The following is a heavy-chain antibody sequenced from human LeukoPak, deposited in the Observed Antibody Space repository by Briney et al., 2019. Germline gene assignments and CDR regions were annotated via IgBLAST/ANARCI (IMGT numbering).Heavy chain of an antibody. CDR2: INPNTGRT. CDR3: GRVERGGVLVV. J-gene: IGHJ4*02. Sequence: GASVKVSCKASGYTFIGYYMHWVRQAPGQGLEWMGWINPNTGRTNYAQNFQGRVTMTSDTSISTAYMELNSLRSDGTAVYYCGRVERGGVLVVWGPGTLVIVSS. V-gene: IGHV1-2*02. D-gene: IGHD3-16*01. CDR1: GYTFIGYY.